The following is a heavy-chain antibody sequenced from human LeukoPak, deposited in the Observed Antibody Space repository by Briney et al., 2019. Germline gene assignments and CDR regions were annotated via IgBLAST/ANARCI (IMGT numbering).Heavy chain of an antibody. CDR3: AKDLTTLFLASDV. J-gene: IGHJ3*01. D-gene: IGHD4-11*01. V-gene: IGHV3-30*02. CDR1: GFTFSSYG. CDR2: IWYDGSNK. Sequence: GGSLRLSCAASGFTFSSYGMHWVRQAPGKGLEWVAVIWYDGSNKYYSNSVKGRFTISRDSSKNTLYLQMNSLRPEDTAVYSCAKDLTTLFLASDVWGLGTMVTVSS.